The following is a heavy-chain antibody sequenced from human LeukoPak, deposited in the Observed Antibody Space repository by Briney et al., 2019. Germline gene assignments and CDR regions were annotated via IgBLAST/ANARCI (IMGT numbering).Heavy chain of an antibody. J-gene: IGHJ3*02. V-gene: IGHV4-59*01. CDR3: ARTLRYFDWLFSNPDAFDI. CDR1: GGSISSYY. Sequence: SETLSLTCTVSGGSISSYYWSWIRQPPGKGLEWIGYIYYSGSTNYNPSLKSRVTISVDTSKNQFSLKLSSVTAADTAVYYCARTLRYFDWLFSNPDAFDIWGQGTMVTVSS. D-gene: IGHD3-9*01. CDR2: IYYSGST.